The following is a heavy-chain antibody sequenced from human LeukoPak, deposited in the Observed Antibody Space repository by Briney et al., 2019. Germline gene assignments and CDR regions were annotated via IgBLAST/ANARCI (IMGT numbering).Heavy chain of an antibody. CDR1: GGSISSYY. Sequence: SETLSLTCTVSGGSISSYYWSWIRQPPGKGLEWIGYIYYSGSTNYNPSLKSRVTISVDTSKNQFSLKLSSVTAVDTAVYYCARVSSSWYDWFDPWGQGTLVTVSS. D-gene: IGHD6-13*01. CDR2: IYYSGST. CDR3: ARVSSSWYDWFDP. J-gene: IGHJ5*02. V-gene: IGHV4-59*01.